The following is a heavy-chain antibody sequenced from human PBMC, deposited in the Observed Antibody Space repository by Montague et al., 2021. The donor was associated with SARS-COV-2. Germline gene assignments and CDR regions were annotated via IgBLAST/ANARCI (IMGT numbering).Heavy chain of an antibody. CDR2: INHSGST. CDR1: GGSLSGYY. J-gene: IGHJ5*02. Sequence: SETLSLTCAVYGGSLSGYYWAWIRQTPAKGLEWIGEINHSGSTNYNPSLKSRLTISVDTSKKQFSLKSNSMTAADTAVYYCARGADYDFWSGFLRYKWFDPWGLGTPVTVSS. V-gene: IGHV4-34*01. CDR3: ARGADYDFWSGFLRYKWFDP. D-gene: IGHD3-3*01.